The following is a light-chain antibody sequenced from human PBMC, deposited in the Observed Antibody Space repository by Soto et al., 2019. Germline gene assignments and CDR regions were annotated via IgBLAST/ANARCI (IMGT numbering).Light chain of an antibody. CDR1: QTIDNK. CDR3: QQYKDWRT. J-gene: IGKJ1*01. Sequence: IVMTQSPATLSVSPGERATLSCRASQTIDNKLAWYQQRPRQAPRLLIYGASIRATGIPGRFIGSGSGTELTLTISGLQSEDFGVYYCQQYKDWRTFGQGTNVDMK. CDR2: GAS. V-gene: IGKV3-15*01.